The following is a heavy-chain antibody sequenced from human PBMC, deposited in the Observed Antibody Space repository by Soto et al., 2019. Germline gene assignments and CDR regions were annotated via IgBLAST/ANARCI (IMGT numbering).Heavy chain of an antibody. CDR3: ARGGSGWRYFDY. D-gene: IGHD6-19*01. J-gene: IGHJ4*02. V-gene: IGHV4-59*01. CDR2: IYYSGST. Sequence: QVQLQESGPGLVKPSETLSLTCTVSGGSISSYYWSWIRQPPGKGLEWIGYIYYSGSTNYNPSLKSRVTISVDTSKNQFSLKLSSVTAADTAVYYCARGGSGWRYFDYWGQGTLFTVSS. CDR1: GGSISSYY.